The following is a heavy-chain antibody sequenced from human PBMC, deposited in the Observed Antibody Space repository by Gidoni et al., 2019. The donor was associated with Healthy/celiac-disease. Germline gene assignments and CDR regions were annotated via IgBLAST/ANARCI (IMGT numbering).Heavy chain of an antibody. D-gene: IGHD2-21*01. CDR3: ARDLAILSPGPTAYFQH. CDR2: IYYSGST. V-gene: IGHV4-61*01. CDR1: GGSVSSVSYY. J-gene: IGHJ1*01. Sequence: QVQLQESGPGLVKPSETLSLTCTVSGGSVSSVSYYWSWIRQPPGKGLEWIGYIYYSGSTNYNPSLKSRVTISVDTSKNQFSLKLSSVTAADTAVYYCARDLAILSPGPTAYFQHWGQGTLVTVSS.